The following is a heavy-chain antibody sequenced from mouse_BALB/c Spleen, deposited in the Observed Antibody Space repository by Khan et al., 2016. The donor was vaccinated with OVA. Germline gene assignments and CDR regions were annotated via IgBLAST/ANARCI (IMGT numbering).Heavy chain of an antibody. CDR3: ARENYYGRSCYAMDY. V-gene: IGHV1S41*01. Sequence: DLVTPGASVKLSCKASGYTFTSYWINWIKQRPGQGLEWIGRIAPGSSNAYYTDMLKGKATLTVNPSSSTAYIQLSSLSSEDSADYFCARENYYGRSCYAMDYWGQGTSVTVSS. J-gene: IGHJ4*01. D-gene: IGHD1-1*01. CDR1: GYTFTSYW. CDR2: IAPGSSNA.